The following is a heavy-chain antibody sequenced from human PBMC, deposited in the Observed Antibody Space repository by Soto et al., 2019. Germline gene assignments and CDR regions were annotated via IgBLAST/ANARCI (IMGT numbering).Heavy chain of an antibody. V-gene: IGHV4-59*08. Sequence: AETLSLTCTVSGGSISSYYWSWIRQPPGKGLEWIGYIYYSGSTNYNPSLKSRVTISVDTSKNQFSLKLGSVTAADTAVYYCARLRYGGYGRWFDPWGQGTLVTVSS. CDR1: GGSISSYY. CDR2: IYYSGST. J-gene: IGHJ5*02. D-gene: IGHD5-12*01. CDR3: ARLRYGGYGRWFDP.